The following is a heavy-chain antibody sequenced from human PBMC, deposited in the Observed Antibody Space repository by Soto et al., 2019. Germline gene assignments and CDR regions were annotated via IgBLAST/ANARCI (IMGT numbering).Heavy chain of an antibody. CDR3: ATPGGRDFNAFDV. Sequence: SLNISWQASGYSFSRSWIGWGRQMPGKGLEWMGIIFPIDSDTSSSPSFQGQVPISADKSISTAYLQWSSLKASDPPMYYCATPGGRDFNAFDVWGQGTMLTDS. J-gene: IGHJ3*01. CDR2: IFPIDSDT. CDR1: GYSFSRSW. V-gene: IGHV5-51*01. D-gene: IGHD2-21*02.